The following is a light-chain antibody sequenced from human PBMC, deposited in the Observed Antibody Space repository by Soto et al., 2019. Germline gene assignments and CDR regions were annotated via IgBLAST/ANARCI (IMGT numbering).Light chain of an antibody. CDR2: KAS. V-gene: IGKV1-5*03. Sequence: DIQITQSPSTLSASVGYRFTITCRASQSISSWLAWYQQKPGKAPKLLIYKASTLKSGVPSRFSGSGSGAEFTLTISSLQPDDFATYYCQHYNSYSEAFGQGTTGDIK. CDR1: QSISSW. CDR3: QHYNSYSEA. J-gene: IGKJ1*01.